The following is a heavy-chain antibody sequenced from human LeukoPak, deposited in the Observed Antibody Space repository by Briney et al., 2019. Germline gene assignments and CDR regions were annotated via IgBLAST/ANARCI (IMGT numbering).Heavy chain of an antibody. Sequence: GGSLRLSCAASGFTVSSNYMSWVRQAPGKGLEWVSVIYSGGSTYYADSVKGRFTISRDNSKNTLYLQMNSLRAEDTAVYYCARFHYGLGSYYFYYFDYWGQGTLVTVSS. CDR1: GFTVSSNY. CDR3: ARFHYGLGSYYFYYFDY. CDR2: IYSGGST. D-gene: IGHD3-10*01. J-gene: IGHJ4*02. V-gene: IGHV3-66*01.